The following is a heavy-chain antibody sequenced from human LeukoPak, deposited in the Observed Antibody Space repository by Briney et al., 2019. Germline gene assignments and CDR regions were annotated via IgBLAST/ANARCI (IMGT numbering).Heavy chain of an antibody. CDR1: GFTFSSYS. Sequence: PGGSLRLSCAASGFTFSSYSMNWVRQAPGKGLEWVSSISSSSSYIYYADSVKGRFTISRDNAKNSLYLQMNSLRAEDTAVYYCAREGTAMGLVPDSDAFDIWGQGTMVTVSS. CDR2: ISSSSSYI. V-gene: IGHV3-21*04. D-gene: IGHD5-18*01. CDR3: AREGTAMGLVPDSDAFDI. J-gene: IGHJ3*02.